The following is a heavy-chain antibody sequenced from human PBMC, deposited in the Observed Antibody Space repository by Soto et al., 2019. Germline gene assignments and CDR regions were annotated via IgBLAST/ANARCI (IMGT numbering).Heavy chain of an antibody. V-gene: IGHV1-18*01. CDR2: IIAYNGNT. CDR3: AGINVGSGWYGYYYDGMDV. J-gene: IGHJ6*02. CDR1: GYTFTSYG. Sequence: QVQLVQSGAEVKKPGASVKVSCKASGYTFTSYGISWVRQAPGQGLEWMGWIIAYNGNTNYAQKLQGRVTMTTDTSTSTAYIELRSLRSDDTAVYYWAGINVGSGWYGYYYDGMDVWGQGTTVTVSS. D-gene: IGHD6-19*01.